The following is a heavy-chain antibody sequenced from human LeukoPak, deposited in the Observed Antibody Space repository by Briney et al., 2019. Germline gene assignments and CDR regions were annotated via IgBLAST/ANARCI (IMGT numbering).Heavy chain of an antibody. D-gene: IGHD3-3*01. V-gene: IGHV4-61*02. CDR2: IYISGST. Sequence: SETLSPTCTVSGGSISSGSYYWSWILQPAGKGLEGIGRIYISGSTNYNPSLKSRVTISVDTSKNQFSLKLSSVTAADTAVYYCARDPGGGVVIGAFDIWGQGTMVTVSS. CDR1: GGSISSGSYY. J-gene: IGHJ3*02. CDR3: ARDPGGGVVIGAFDI.